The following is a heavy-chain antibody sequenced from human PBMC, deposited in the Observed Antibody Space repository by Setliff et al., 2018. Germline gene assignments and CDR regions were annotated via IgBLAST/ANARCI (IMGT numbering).Heavy chain of an antibody. CDR1: GYTFSANA. J-gene: IGHJ6*03. CDR3: AREGVDTRSSTDYRYYMDV. CDR2: IYTDNGNT. Sequence: ASVKVSCKASGYTFSANAIHWVRQAPGQRLEWMGFIYTDNGNTNYARKFQGRVTIITDESTSTAYMQLRSLRSDDTAVYYCAREGVDTRSSTDYRYYMDVWGKGTTVTVS. V-gene: IGHV1-3*04. D-gene: IGHD5-18*01.